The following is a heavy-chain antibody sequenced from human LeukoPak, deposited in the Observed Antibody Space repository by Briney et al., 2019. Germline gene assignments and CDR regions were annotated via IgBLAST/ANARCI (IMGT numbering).Heavy chain of an antibody. V-gene: IGHV1-18*04. J-gene: IGHJ6*02. D-gene: IGHD6-19*01. CDR2: ISAYNGNT. CDR1: GYTFTSYG. CDR3: ARDLVRYSSGWDYSSYGMDV. Sequence: ASVKVSCKASGYTFTSYGISWVRQAPGQGLEGMGWISAYNGNTNYAQKLQGRVTMTTETSTSTAYMELRSLRSDDTAVYYCARDLVRYSSGWDYSSYGMDVWGQGTTVTVSS.